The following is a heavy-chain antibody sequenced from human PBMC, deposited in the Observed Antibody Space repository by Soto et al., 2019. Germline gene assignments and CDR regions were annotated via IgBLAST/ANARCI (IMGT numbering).Heavy chain of an antibody. D-gene: IGHD1-1*01. J-gene: IGHJ6*02. CDR2: IFYSGTT. CDR3: ARDLWVEPELYYYGMDV. Sequence: LSLTCTVSGDSISSADYYWSWIRQTPGKGLEWIGHIFYSGTTYYNPSLKSRLTISVDTSKNHFPLRLTSVTAADTAVYYCARDLWVEPELYYYGMDVWGQGTTVTVSS. V-gene: IGHV4-30-4*01. CDR1: GDSISSADYY.